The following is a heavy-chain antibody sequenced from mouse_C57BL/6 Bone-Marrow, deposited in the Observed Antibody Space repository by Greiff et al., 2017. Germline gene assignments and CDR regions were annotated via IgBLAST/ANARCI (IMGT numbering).Heavy chain of an antibody. D-gene: IGHD1-1*01. J-gene: IGHJ4*01. CDR3: ARRGYYGSSYAMDY. CDR2: IYPRSGNT. V-gene: IGHV1-81*01. Sequence: VQLQQSGAELARPGASVKLSCKASGYTFTSYGISWVKQRTGQGLEWIGEIYPRSGNTYYNEKFKGKATLTADKSSSTAYMELRSLTSEDSAVYVCARRGYYGSSYAMDYWGQGTSVTVSS. CDR1: GYTFTSYG.